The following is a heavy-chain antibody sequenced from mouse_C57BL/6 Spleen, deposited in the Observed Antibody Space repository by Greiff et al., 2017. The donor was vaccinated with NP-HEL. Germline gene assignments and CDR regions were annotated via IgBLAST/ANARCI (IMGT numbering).Heavy chain of an antibody. CDR1: GYAFSSSW. CDR3: ASPSITTVVATDY. V-gene: IGHV1-82*01. Sequence: VQLVESGPELVKPGASVKISCKASGYAFSSSWMNWVKQRPGKGLEWIGRIYPGDGDTNYNGKFKGKATLTADKSSSTAYMQLSSLTSEDSAVYFCASPSITTVVATDYWGQGTTLTVSS. D-gene: IGHD1-1*01. CDR2: IYPGDGDT. J-gene: IGHJ2*01.